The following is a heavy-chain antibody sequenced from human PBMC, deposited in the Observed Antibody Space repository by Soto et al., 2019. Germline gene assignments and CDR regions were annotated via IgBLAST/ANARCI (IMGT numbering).Heavy chain of an antibody. CDR2: IYYSGST. J-gene: IGHJ5*02. D-gene: IGHD5-12*01. Sequence: QLQLQESGPGLVKPSETLSLTCTVSGGSISSSSYYWGWIRQPPGKGLEWIGSIYYSGSTYYNPSLKSRVTISVDTSKNQFSLKLSSVTAADTAVYYCARYSGYDYSSSWSHENWFDPWGQGTLVTVSS. CDR3: ARYSGYDYSSSWSHENWFDP. V-gene: IGHV4-39*01. CDR1: GGSISSSSYY.